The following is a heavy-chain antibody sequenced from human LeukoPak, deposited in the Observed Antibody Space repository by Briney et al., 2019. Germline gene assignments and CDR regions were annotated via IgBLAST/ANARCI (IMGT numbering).Heavy chain of an antibody. CDR2: IYYSGST. V-gene: IGHV4-30-4*01. D-gene: IGHD4-17*01. CDR3: ARRSATVTTLYYYYYGMDV. Sequence: SETLSLTCTVSGGSISSGDYYWSWIRRPPGKGLEWIGYIYYSGSTYYNPSLKSRVTISVDTSKNQFSLKLSSVTAADTAVYYCARRSATVTTLYYYYYGMDVWGQGTTVTVSS. J-gene: IGHJ6*02. CDR1: GGSISSGDYY.